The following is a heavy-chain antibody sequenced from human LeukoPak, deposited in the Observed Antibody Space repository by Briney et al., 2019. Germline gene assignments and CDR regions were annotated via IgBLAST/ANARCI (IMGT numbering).Heavy chain of an antibody. CDR1: GFTVHSNY. CDR3: TRAYDGSGYLPWD. V-gene: IGHV3-53*01. CDR2: MYSGGST. J-gene: IGHJ4*02. Sequence: GGSLRLSCAASGFTVHSNYMSWVRQAPGKGLEWVSVMYSGGSTYYASSVKGRFTISRDTSKNTLYLQMNSLRAEDTAVYYCTRAYDGSGYLPWDWGQGTLVTVSS. D-gene: IGHD3-22*01.